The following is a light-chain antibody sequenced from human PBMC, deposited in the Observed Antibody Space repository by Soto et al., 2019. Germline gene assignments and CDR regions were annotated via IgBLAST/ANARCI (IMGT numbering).Light chain of an antibody. CDR1: QSVRSNY. V-gene: IGKV3-20*01. Sequence: EIVLTQSPGTLSLSSGERATLSCRASQSVRSNYLAWYQQKPGQAPRLLIYGASSRAIGIPDRFGGSGSGTDFTLTISRLEPEDFAVYYCQQYASSPLTFGGGTKVEIK. CDR2: GAS. CDR3: QQYASSPLT. J-gene: IGKJ4*01.